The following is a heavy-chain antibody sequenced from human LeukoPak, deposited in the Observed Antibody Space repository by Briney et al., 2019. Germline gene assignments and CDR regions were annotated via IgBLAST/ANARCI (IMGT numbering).Heavy chain of an antibody. CDR1: GGSISSYY. J-gene: IGHJ6*02. V-gene: IGHV4-59*01. Sequence: SETLSLTCTVSGGSISSYYWSWIRQPPGKGLEWIGYIYYSGSTNYNPSLKSRVTISVDTSKNQFSLKLSSVTAADTAAYYCARWYSSSSGGYGMDVWGQGTTVTVSS. CDR2: IYYSGST. D-gene: IGHD6-6*01. CDR3: ARWYSSSSGGYGMDV.